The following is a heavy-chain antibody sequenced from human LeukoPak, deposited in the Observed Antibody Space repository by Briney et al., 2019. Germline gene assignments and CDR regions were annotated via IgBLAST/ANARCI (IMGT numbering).Heavy chain of an antibody. CDR2: ISYDGSNK. J-gene: IGHJ4*02. CDR1: GFTFSSYA. V-gene: IGHV3-30*04. CDR3: ARDQVDYGDY. Sequence: GGSLRHSCAASGFTFSSYAMHWVRQAPGKGLEWVAVISYDGSNKYYADSVKGRFTISRDNSKNTLYLQMNSLRTEDTAAYYCARDQVDYGDYWGQGTLVTVSS.